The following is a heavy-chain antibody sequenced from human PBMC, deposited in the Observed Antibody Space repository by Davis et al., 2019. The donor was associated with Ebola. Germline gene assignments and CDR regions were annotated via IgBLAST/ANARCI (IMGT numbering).Heavy chain of an antibody. V-gene: IGHV1-18*04. Sequence: AASVKVSCKASGYTFTGYYMHWVRQAPGQGLEWMGWISAYNGNTNYAQKLQGRVTMTTDTSTSTAYMELRSLRSDDTAVYYCARPMKTDYYGMDVWGQGTTVTVSS. CDR3: ARPMKTDYYGMDV. J-gene: IGHJ6*02. CDR1: GYTFTGYY. D-gene: IGHD1-14*01. CDR2: ISAYNGNT.